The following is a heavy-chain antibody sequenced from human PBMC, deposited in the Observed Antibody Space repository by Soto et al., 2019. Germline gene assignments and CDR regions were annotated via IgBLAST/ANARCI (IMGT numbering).Heavy chain of an antibody. V-gene: IGHV4-31*03. CDR2: IYYSGST. CDR3: ARETLGYCSSTSCYTGSSRGMDV. CDR1: GGSISSGGYY. Sequence: QVQLQESGPGLVKPSQTLSLTCTVSGGSISSGGYYWSWIRQHPGKGLEWIGYIYYSGSTYYNPSLKSRVTVSVYTSKNQFSLKLSSVTAADTTVYYCARETLGYCSSTSCYTGSSRGMDVWGQGTTVTVSS. J-gene: IGHJ6*02. D-gene: IGHD2-2*02.